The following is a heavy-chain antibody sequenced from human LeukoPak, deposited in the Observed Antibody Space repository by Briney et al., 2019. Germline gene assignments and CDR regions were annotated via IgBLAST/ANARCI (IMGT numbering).Heavy chain of an antibody. CDR1: GGTFSSYA. V-gene: IGHV1-69*01. D-gene: IGHD2-2*01. Sequence: ASVKVSCKASGGTFSSYAISWVRQAPGQGLEWMGGIIPIFGTANYAQKFQGRVTITADESTSTAYMELSSLRSEDTAVYYCANPGTEYQLSPWGQGTLVTVSS. CDR2: IIPIFGTA. CDR3: ANPGTEYQLSP. J-gene: IGHJ5*02.